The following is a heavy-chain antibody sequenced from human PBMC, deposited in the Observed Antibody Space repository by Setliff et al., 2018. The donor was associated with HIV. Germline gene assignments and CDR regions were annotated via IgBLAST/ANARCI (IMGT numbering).Heavy chain of an antibody. CDR2: IYYTGTT. CDR1: GGSISSHY. J-gene: IGHJ5*02. V-gene: IGHV4-59*11. D-gene: IGHD3-10*01. CDR3: ARGLWFGGSYWFDP. Sequence: SETLSLTCTVSGVSGGSISSHYWNWIRQPPGKGLEWIGYIYYTGTTKNNPSPKSRVTMSIDTSKNQFSLKLSSVTAADTAVYYCARGLWFGGSYWFDPWGQGTLVTVSS.